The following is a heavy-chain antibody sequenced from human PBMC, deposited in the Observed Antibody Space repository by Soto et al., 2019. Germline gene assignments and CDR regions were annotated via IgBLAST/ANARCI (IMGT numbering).Heavy chain of an antibody. V-gene: IGHV3-23*01. CDR2: ISGGGGRT. J-gene: IGHJ4*01. Sequence: EVQLLESGGGLVQPGGSLRLSCAASGFTFSNYAMSWVRQAPGKGLEWVAGISGGGGRTFYADSVKGRFTISRDNSKNNMYMQMNSLRPDDTAVYYCAMTWRGERLYYEVDYWGHGTLVTVSS. CDR1: GFTFSNYA. CDR3: AMTWRGERLYYEVDY. D-gene: IGHD3-3*01.